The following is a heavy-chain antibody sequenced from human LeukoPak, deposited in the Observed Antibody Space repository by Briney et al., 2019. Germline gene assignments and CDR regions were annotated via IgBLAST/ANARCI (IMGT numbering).Heavy chain of an antibody. V-gene: IGHV3-48*02. Sequence: GGSLRLSCAASGFTVSSNYMSWVRQAPGKGLEWVSYISGSGTTANYTDSVKGRFTFSRDNAKNSLYLQMNSLRDEDTAVYYCARDSDYYGSGTYPYYFDYWGPGTLVTVAS. CDR1: GFTVSSNY. CDR2: ISGSGTTA. CDR3: ARDSDYYGSGTYPYYFDY. J-gene: IGHJ4*02. D-gene: IGHD3-10*01.